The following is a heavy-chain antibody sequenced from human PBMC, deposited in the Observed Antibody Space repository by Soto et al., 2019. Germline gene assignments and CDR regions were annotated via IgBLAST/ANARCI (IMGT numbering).Heavy chain of an antibody. V-gene: IGHV3-33*01. CDR2: IWYDGSNK. CDR3: ARDRRSCSGGSCYSRLSNWFDP. Sequence: GSLRLSCAASGFTFSSYGMHWVRQAPGKGLEWVAVIWYDGSNKYYADSVKGRFTISRDNSKNTLYLQMNSLRAEDTAVYYCARDRRSCSGGSCYSRLSNWFDPWGQGTLVTVSS. D-gene: IGHD2-15*01. J-gene: IGHJ5*02. CDR1: GFTFSSYG.